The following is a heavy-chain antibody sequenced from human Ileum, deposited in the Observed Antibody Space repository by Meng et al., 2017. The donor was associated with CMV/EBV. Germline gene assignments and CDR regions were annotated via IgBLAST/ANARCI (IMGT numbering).Heavy chain of an antibody. CDR2: IYYSWST. CDR1: GGSISSRSYY. Sequence: SETLSLTCTVSGGSISSRSYYWGWIRQSPGKGLEWIASIYYSWSTYYYPSLNSRVTISVDTSKIQFSLEMSSVTAADTAVNYCARELYCTTTACQYFPPRHWGQGTLVTVSS. V-gene: IGHV4-39*07. CDR3: ARELYCTTTACQYFPPRH. D-gene: IGHD2-8*01. J-gene: IGHJ4*02.